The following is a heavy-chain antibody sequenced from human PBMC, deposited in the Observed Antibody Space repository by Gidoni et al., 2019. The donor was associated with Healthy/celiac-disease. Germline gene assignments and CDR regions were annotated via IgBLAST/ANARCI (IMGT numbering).Heavy chain of an antibody. CDR1: GFTFSSYG. CDR3: AREPYSGSYYFDY. D-gene: IGHD1-26*01. CDR2: IWYDGSNK. V-gene: IGHV3-33*01. Sequence: QVQLVESGGGVVQPGRSLRLSCAASGFTFSSYGMHWVRQAPGKGLEWVAVIWYDGSNKYYADSVKGRFTISRDNSKNTLYLQMNSLRAEDTAVYYCAREPYSGSYYFDYWGQGTLVTVSS. J-gene: IGHJ4*02.